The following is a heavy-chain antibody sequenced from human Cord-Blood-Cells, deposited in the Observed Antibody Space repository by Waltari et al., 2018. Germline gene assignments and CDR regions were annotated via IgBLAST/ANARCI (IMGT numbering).Heavy chain of an antibody. D-gene: IGHD7-27*01. J-gene: IGHJ4*02. CDR3: ARDGTGDYFDY. Sequence: EVQLVESGGGLVKPGGSLRLSCAASGFTFRRYSMNWVRQAPGKGLGWISSISSRSSYIYYADSVKGQFTTSRDNAKNSLYLQMNSLRAEDTAVYYCARDGTGDYFDYWGQGTLVTVSS. CDR1: GFTFRRYS. CDR2: ISSRSSYI. V-gene: IGHV3-21*01.